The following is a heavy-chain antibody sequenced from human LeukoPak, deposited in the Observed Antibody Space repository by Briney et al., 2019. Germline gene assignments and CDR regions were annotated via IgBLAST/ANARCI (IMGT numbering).Heavy chain of an antibody. CDR1: GYTFTGYY. V-gene: IGHV1-2*02. CDR3: AREYGSGSYLGY. CDR2: INPNSGGT. Sequence: ASVKVSCKASGYTFTGYYMHWVRQAPGQGLDWMGWINPNSGGTNYAQKFQGRVTMTRDTSISTAYMELSRLRSDDTAVYYRAREYGSGSYLGYWGQGTLVTVSS. D-gene: IGHD3-10*01. J-gene: IGHJ4*02.